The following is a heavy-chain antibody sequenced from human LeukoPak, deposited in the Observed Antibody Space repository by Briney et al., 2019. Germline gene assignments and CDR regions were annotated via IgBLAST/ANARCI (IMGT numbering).Heavy chain of an antibody. D-gene: IGHD4-23*01. CDR3: TRRDGDNDRGFDY. V-gene: IGHV3-33*08. J-gene: IGHJ4*02. CDR1: GFTFSNYG. Sequence: TGGSLRLSCAASGFTFSNYGMHWVRQAPGKGLEWVAVIWYDGSKKYYADSVKGRFTISRDNSKNTLYLQMNSLRAEDTAVYYCTRRDGDNDRGFDYWGQGTLVTVSS. CDR2: IWYDGSKK.